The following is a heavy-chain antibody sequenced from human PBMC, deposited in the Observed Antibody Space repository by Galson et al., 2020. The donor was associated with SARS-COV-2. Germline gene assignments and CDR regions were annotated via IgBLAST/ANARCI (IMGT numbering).Heavy chain of an antibody. V-gene: IGHV1-69*10. CDR1: GGTFSSYA. CDR3: ACHPSGADSYVYYYYMDV. CDR2: IIPILGIA. Sequence: SVKVSCKASGGTFSSYAISRVRQAPGQGLEWLAGIIPILGIANYAQKFQGTVTVTADKSTSTAYMELSSLRSEDTAVYYCACHPSGADSYVYYYYMDVWGKGTTVTVSS. J-gene: IGHJ6*03. D-gene: IGHD1-26*01.